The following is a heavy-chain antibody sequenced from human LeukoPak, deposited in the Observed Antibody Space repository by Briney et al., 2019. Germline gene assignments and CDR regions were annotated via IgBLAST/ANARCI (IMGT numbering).Heavy chain of an antibody. CDR1: GFTFSSYA. Sequence: GGSLRLSCAASGFTFSSYAMSWVRQAPGKGLEWVSAISGSGGSTYYADSVKGRFTISRDNSKNTLYLQMNSLRAEDTAVYYCAKDREYYDFWSGYQPHDYWGQGTLVTVSS. J-gene: IGHJ4*02. V-gene: IGHV3-23*01. CDR2: ISGSGGST. D-gene: IGHD3-3*01. CDR3: AKDREYYDFWSGYQPHDY.